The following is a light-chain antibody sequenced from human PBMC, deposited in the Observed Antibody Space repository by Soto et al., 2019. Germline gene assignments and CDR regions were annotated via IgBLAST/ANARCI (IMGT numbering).Light chain of an antibody. J-gene: IGKJ1*01. V-gene: IGKV3-20*01. CDR3: QDYGGSPPT. CDR2: AAS. Sequence: EIVLTQSPGTLSLSPGERVTLSCRASQSVSDNFLAWYQQRPGQSPRLLISAASRRATGIPDRFSGSGSGTDFTLIISRLEPEDFAVYFCQDYGGSPPTFGQGTKVDI. CDR1: QSVSDNF.